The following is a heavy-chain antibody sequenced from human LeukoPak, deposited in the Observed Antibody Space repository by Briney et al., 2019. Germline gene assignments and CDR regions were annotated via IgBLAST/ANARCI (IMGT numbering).Heavy chain of an antibody. D-gene: IGHD3-16*01. CDR3: ARDVRFGYFDY. Sequence: GASVKVSCKASGGTFSSYAMHWVRQAPGKGLEWVAVISYDGSNKYYADSVKGRFTISRDNSKNTLYLQMNSLRAEDTAVYYCARDVRFGYFDYWGQGTLVTVSS. V-gene: IGHV3-30-3*01. CDR1: GGTFSSYA. J-gene: IGHJ4*02. CDR2: ISYDGSNK.